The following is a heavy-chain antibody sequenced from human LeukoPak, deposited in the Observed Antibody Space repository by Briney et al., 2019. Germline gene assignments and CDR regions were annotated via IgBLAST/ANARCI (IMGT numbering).Heavy chain of an antibody. CDR3: ARRTDPYYSNYVHFDY. CDR1: GYSFTSYW. D-gene: IGHD4-11*01. J-gene: IGHJ4*02. Sequence: GESLKISCKGSGYSFTSYWIGWVRQMLGKGLEWMGIIYPGDSDTRYSPSFQGQVTISADKSISTAYLQWSSLKASGTAMYYCARRTDPYYSNYVHFDYWGQGTLVTVSS. CDR2: IYPGDSDT. V-gene: IGHV5-51*01.